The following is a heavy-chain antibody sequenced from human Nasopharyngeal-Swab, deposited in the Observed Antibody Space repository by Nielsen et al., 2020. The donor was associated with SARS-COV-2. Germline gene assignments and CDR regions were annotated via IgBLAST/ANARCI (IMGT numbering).Heavy chain of an antibody. V-gene: IGHV4-34*01. J-gene: IGHJ6*02. D-gene: IGHD3-10*01. CDR2: INHSGST. CDR1: GGSFSGYY. CDR3: ARVYRSGSYYMSIYPYYGMDV. Sequence: SETLSLTCAVYGGSFSGYYWSWIRQPPGKGLEWIGEINHSGSTNYNPSLKSRVTISVDTSKNQLSLKMSTVTAADTAVYFCARVYRSGSYYMSIYPYYGMDVWGQGTTVTVSS.